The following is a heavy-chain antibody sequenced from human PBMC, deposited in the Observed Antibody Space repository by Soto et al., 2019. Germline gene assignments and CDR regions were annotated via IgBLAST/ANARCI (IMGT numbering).Heavy chain of an antibody. CDR2: MNPDSGHA. V-gene: IGHV1-8*01. Sequence: ASVKVSCKASGYTFTNSDINWVRQAPGQGLELMGWMNPDSGHAAYAQKFQGRVTLTTSTSTSTVYMEMRSLGSEDTAVYYCARRPHCSGGICYYGLDNWGQGTLVTVSS. J-gene: IGHJ4*02. CDR3: ARRPHCSGGICYYGLDN. D-gene: IGHD2-15*01. CDR1: GYTFTNSD.